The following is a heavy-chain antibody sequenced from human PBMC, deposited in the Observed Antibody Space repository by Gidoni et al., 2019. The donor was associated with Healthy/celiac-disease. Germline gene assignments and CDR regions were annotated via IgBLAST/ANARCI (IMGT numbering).Heavy chain of an antibody. CDR2: INHSGST. CDR3: ARLRITMVRGVPGYYGMDV. D-gene: IGHD3-10*01. V-gene: IGHV4-34*01. Sequence: QVQLLQWGAGLLKPSETLSLTCAVYGGSFSGYYWSWIRQPPGKGLEWIGEINHSGSTNYNPSLKSRVTISVDTSKNQFSLKLSSVTAADTAVYYCARLRITMVRGVPGYYGMDVWGQGTTVTVSS. CDR1: GGSFSGYY. J-gene: IGHJ6*02.